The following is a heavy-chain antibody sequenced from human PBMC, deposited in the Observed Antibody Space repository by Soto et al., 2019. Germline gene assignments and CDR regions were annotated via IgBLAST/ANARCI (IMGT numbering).Heavy chain of an antibody. Sequence: GGSLRLSCAASGFTFSSFGMHWVRQAPGKGLEWVALLSYDGSKEYYADSVKGRFSVSRDNSKNTLYLQMNSLRVEDTAVYFCAKRRLRGTTLSALDFWGRGTLVTVSS. CDR3: AKRRLRGTTLSALDF. CDR1: GFTFSSFG. J-gene: IGHJ4*02. D-gene: IGHD4-17*01. CDR2: LSYDGSKE. V-gene: IGHV3-30*18.